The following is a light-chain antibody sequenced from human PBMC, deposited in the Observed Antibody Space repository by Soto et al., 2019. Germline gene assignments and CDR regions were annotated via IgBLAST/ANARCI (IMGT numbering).Light chain of an antibody. V-gene: IGKV2-28*01. Sequence: DIVLTQSPLSLPVTPGEPASISCRSSQSLLHTNGNTYLDWYLQKPGQSPQLLIYLVSNRASGVPGRFSGSGSGTDFTLKISRVEAEDVGVYYCMQALQSRTFGQGTKLEIK. CDR1: QSLLHTNGNTY. J-gene: IGKJ2*01. CDR3: MQALQSRT. CDR2: LVS.